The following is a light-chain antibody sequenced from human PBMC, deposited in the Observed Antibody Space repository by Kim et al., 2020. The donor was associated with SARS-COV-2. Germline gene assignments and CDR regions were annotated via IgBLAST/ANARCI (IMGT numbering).Light chain of an antibody. J-gene: IGKJ1*01. V-gene: IGKV3-20*01. Sequence: EIVLTQSPGTLSLSPGERATLSCRTSQSVSNTYLAWYQQKPGHAPRLLIYGASNRATGIPDRFSGSGSGTDFTLTISRLEPEDFAVYYCQHYGSSLWTFGQGTKVDIK. CDR3: QHYGSSLWT. CDR2: GAS. CDR1: QSVSNTY.